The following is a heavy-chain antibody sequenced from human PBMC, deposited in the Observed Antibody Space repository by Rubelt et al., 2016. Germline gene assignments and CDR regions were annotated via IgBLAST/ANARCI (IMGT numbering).Heavy chain of an antibody. CDR1: GFTFSSYA. CDR3: ARDKCLGYCSGGSDGDAFDI. V-gene: IGHV3-23*01. J-gene: IGHJ3*02. D-gene: IGHD2-15*01. CDR2: ISGSGGST. Sequence: GFTFSSYAMSWVRQAPGKGLEWVSAISGSGGSTYYADSVKGRFTISRDNSKNTLYLQMNSLRAEDTAVYYCARDKCLGYCSGGSDGDAFDIWGQGTMVTVSS.